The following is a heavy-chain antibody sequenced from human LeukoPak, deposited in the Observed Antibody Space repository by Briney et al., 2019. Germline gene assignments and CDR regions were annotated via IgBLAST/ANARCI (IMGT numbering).Heavy chain of an antibody. CDR1: GYIFTDYY. J-gene: IGHJ5*02. D-gene: IGHD4-11*01. CDR2: IIPIFGTA. CDR3: ARADEPNNDYSNPNWFDP. V-gene: IGHV1-69*13. Sequence: SVKVSCKASGYIFTDYYMHWVRQAPGQELEWMGGIIPIFGTANYAQKFQGRVTITADESTSTAYMELSSLRSEDTAVYYCARADEPNNDYSNPNWFDPWGQGTLVTVSS.